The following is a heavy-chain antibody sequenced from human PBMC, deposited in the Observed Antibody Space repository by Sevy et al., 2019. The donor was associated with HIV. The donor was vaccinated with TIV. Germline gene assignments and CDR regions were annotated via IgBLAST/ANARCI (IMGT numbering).Heavy chain of an antibody. CDR1: GFTFGNYW. CDR2: INNDGSNT. V-gene: IGHV3-74*01. D-gene: IGHD3-10*01. Sequence: GGSLRLSCAASGFTFGNYWMHWVRQAPGKGLVWISRINNDGSNTNYADSVKGRFTTSRDNAKNTLYLQMNSLSAEDTAVYYCGREMISMVPGVPDAFDIWGQGTMVTVSS. CDR3: GREMISMVPGVPDAFDI. J-gene: IGHJ3*02.